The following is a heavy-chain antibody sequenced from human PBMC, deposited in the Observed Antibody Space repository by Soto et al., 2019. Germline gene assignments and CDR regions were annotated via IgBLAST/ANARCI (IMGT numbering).Heavy chain of an antibody. CDR2: INPSVGRT. J-gene: IGHJ3*02. Sequence: ASVKVSCKASGYTFTSYYMHWVRQAPGQGLEWMGIINPSVGRTSYAQKFQGRVTMTRDESTSTAYMELSSLRSEDTAVYYCARVSYSGYDDAFDIWGQGTMVTVSS. V-gene: IGHV1-46*01. CDR1: GYTFTSYY. CDR3: ARVSYSGYDDAFDI. D-gene: IGHD5-12*01.